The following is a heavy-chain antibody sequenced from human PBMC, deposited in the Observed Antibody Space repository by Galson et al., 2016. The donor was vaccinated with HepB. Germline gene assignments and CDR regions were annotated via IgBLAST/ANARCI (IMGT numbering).Heavy chain of an antibody. CDR2: TSYDGRTN. D-gene: IGHD5-12*01. CDR1: GFTFSSYP. Sequence: SLRLSCAASGFTFSSYPAHWVRQAPGKGLEWVAVTSYDGRTNYYADSVKGRFTISRDTSKNTLYLQMNSLRAEDTAVYYCAKEVEDIVATTYYYSGMDVWGKGTTVTVSS. CDR3: AKEVEDIVATTYYYSGMDV. J-gene: IGHJ6*04. V-gene: IGHV3-30*04.